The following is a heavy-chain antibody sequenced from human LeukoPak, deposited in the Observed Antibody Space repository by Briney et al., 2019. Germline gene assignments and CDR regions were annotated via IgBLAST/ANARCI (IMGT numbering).Heavy chain of an antibody. D-gene: IGHD4-23*01. Sequence: GGSLRLSCAASGFTFSSYWMHWVRQAPGKGLVWVSRINSDGSSTSYADSVKGRFTISRDNAKNTLYLQMNSLRADDTAVYYCAKNGGKLHYYYMDVWGKGTTVTISS. V-gene: IGHV3-74*01. J-gene: IGHJ6*03. CDR2: INSDGSST. CDR3: AKNGGKLHYYYMDV. CDR1: GFTFSSYW.